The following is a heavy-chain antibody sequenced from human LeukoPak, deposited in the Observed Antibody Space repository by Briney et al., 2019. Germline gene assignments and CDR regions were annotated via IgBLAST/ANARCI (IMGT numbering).Heavy chain of an antibody. J-gene: IGHJ2*01. D-gene: IGHD4-17*01. Sequence: LSLTCAVYGGSFSGYYWSWIRQPPGKGLEWLSYITGSSGTIYYADSVKGRFPISRDNAKNSLYLQMNSLGAEDTAVYYCARVRGPTLTTWYFDLWGRGTLVTVSS. CDR3: ARVRGPTLTTWYFDL. CDR1: GGSFSGYY. CDR2: ITGSSGTI. V-gene: IGHV3-11*04.